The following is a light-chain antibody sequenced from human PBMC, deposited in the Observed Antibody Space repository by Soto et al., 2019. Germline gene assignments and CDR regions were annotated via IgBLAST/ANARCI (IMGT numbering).Light chain of an antibody. V-gene: IGKV1-13*02. CDR3: QQFDSYPIT. Sequence: AIQLTQSPSSLSASVGDRVTNTCRASQGISSALAWYQQKPGKAPQLLIYDASSLESGVPSRFSGSGSGTDFALTISSLRPEDFATYHCQQFDSYPITFGQGTRLE. CDR1: QGISSA. J-gene: IGKJ5*01. CDR2: DAS.